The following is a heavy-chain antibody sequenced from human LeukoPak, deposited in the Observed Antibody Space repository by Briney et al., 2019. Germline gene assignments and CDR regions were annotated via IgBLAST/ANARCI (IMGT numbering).Heavy chain of an antibody. CDR2: INPYNGYT. V-gene: IGHV1-2*02. D-gene: IGHD3-16*01. Sequence: GDSVKVSCKSSGYTFTDHFIHWVRQAPGQGLEWVGEINPYNGYTKYAWRLQGRVTMTRDTSISTAFMEVSRLTSDDTAVYYCARYYSLNDFDYWGQGTLVTVAS. J-gene: IGHJ4*02. CDR3: ARYYSLNDFDY. CDR1: GYTFTDHF.